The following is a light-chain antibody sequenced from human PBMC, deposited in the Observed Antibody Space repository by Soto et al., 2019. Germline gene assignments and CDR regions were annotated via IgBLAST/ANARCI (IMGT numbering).Light chain of an antibody. CDR2: AAS. CDR1: QRVSSSY. V-gene: IGKV3-20*01. CDR3: QQYGGSPLYT. Sequence: EIVLTQSPGTLSLSPGERATLSCRASQRVSSSYLAWYQQKPGQAPRLLIYAASSRATGIPDRFSGRGSGTDFTLTISRLEPEDFAVYYCQQYGGSPLYTFGQGTKLEIK. J-gene: IGKJ2*01.